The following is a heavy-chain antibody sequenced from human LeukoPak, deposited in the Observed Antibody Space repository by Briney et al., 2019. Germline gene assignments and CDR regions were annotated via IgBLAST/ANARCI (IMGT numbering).Heavy chain of an antibody. D-gene: IGHD6-13*01. J-gene: IGHJ5*02. CDR2: ISAYNNT. V-gene: IGHV1-18*01. CDR3: ARVVPITAAGRYNWFDP. Sequence: ASVKVSCKASGGTFSNYDISWVRQAPGQGLEWMGWISAYNNTNYAQKLQARVTMTTHTSTSTAYMELRSLRSDDTALYYCARVVPITAAGRYNWFDPWGQGTLVTVSS. CDR1: GGTFSNYD.